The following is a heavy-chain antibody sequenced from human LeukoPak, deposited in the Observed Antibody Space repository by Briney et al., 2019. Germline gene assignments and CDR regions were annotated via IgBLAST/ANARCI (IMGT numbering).Heavy chain of an antibody. V-gene: IGHV1-69*13. Sequence: VKVSCKASGGTFSSYAISWVRQAPGQGLEWMGGIIPIFGTANYAQKFQGRVTITADESTSTAYMELSSLRSGDTAVYYCARVDSGTSLNDAFDIWGQGTMVTVSS. J-gene: IGHJ3*02. CDR3: ARVDSGTSLNDAFDI. CDR2: IIPIFGTA. D-gene: IGHD1-1*01. CDR1: GGTFSSYA.